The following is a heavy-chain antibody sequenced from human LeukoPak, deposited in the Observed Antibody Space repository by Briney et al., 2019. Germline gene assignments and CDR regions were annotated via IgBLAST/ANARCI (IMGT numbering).Heavy chain of an antibody. Sequence: NPGGSLRLSCAASGFIFGSYSMNWVCQAPGKGLEWIGYMYYSGSTKYKPSLKSRVIISVDTSKNQFSLKLSSVTAADTAVYYCAREREGSTMTTRRPFDIWGQGTMVTVSS. CDR1: GFIFGSYS. V-gene: IGHV4-59*01. J-gene: IGHJ3*02. CDR2: MYYSGST. D-gene: IGHD4-17*01. CDR3: AREREGSTMTTRRPFDI.